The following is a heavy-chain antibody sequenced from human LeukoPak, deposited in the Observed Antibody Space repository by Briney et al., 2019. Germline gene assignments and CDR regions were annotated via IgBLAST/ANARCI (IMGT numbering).Heavy chain of an antibody. CDR2: IIPIFGTA. D-gene: IGHD3-22*01. CDR3: ARGPRLTYYYDSSGYYLDY. CDR1: GGTFSSYA. V-gene: IGHV1-69*06. J-gene: IGHJ4*02. Sequence: SVKVSCKASGGTFSSYAISWVRQAPGQGLEWMGRIIPIFGTANYAQKFQGRVTITADKSTSTAYMELSSLRSEDTAVYYCARGPRLTYYYDSSGYYLDYWGQGTLVTVSS.